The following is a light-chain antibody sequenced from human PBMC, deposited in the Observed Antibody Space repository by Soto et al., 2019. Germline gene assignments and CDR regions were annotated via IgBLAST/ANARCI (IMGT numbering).Light chain of an antibody. J-gene: IGKJ1*01. CDR1: QNVRTF. CDR3: QQHSHWPPWT. V-gene: IGKV3-11*01. CDR2: AAS. Sequence: PGERATLSCRASQNVRTFLDWYQQKPGQAPRLLIYAASNRATGIPARLSGSGSGTDFTLTISSLEPEDFAVYYCQQHSHWPPWTFGQGTRVEIQ.